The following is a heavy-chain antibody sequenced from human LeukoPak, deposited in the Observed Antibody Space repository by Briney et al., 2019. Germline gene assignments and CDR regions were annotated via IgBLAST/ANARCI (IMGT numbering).Heavy chain of an antibody. CDR3: ARSHGFDWLLADWFDP. CDR1: GYSFTSYW. V-gene: IGHV5-51*01. CDR2: IYPGDSDT. Sequence: GESLKISCKGSGYSFTSYWIGWVRQMPGKGLEWMGIIYPGDSDTRYSPSFQGQVTISADKSISTAYLQWSSLKASDTAMYYCARSHGFDWLLADWFDPWGQGTLVTVSS. J-gene: IGHJ5*02. D-gene: IGHD3-9*01.